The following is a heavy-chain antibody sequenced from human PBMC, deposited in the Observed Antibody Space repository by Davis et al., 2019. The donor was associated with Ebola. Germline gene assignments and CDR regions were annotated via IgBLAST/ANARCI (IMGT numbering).Heavy chain of an antibody. J-gene: IGHJ2*01. CDR2: ISSDGSRE. V-gene: IGHV3-30*18. Sequence: GESLKISCSASGFAFRNNAMNWVRQAPGKGLEWVALISSDGSREYYADSVEGRFTISKDNSGNTLYLHMNALTAEDTALYYCAKLRSHDYTDSSDDFYLDLWGRGTLVTVSS. CDR3: AKLRSHDYTDSSDDFYLDL. D-gene: IGHD3-16*01. CDR1: GFAFRNNA.